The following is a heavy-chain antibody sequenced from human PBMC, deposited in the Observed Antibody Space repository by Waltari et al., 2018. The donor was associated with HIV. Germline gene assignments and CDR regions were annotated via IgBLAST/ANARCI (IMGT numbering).Heavy chain of an antibody. CDR1: GFTLSDHY. Sequence: EVQLVESGGGLVQPGGSLSLSFAASGFTLSDHYMDWVRQAPGEGLEWVGRSRSNANGYTTEYAASVEGRFSISRDEASNSAYLQMNSLKTEDTAVYFCGRGAAGSVSDYWGPGTLVTVSS. CDR2: SRSNANGYTT. V-gene: IGHV3-72*01. CDR3: GRGAAGSVSDY. J-gene: IGHJ4*02. D-gene: IGHD2-15*01.